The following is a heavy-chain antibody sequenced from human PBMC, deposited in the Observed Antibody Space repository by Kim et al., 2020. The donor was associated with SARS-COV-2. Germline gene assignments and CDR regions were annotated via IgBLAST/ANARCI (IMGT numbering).Heavy chain of an antibody. CDR2: ISTSSGSI. CDR1: GFTLRSYS. CDR3: ARGYYGDFLFSSYYYYVMDV. J-gene: IGHJ6*02. D-gene: IGHD4-17*01. Sequence: GGSLRLSCAASGFTLRSYSMNWVRQAPGKGLEWVSSISTSSGSIYYADSVKGRFTISRDNAKNSLYLQMNSLRAEDTAGYYCARGYYGDFLFSSYYYYVMDVWGQGTPVTVSS. V-gene: IGHV3-21*01.